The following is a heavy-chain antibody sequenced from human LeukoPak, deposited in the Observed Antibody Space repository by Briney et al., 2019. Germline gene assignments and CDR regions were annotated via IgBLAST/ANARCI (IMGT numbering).Heavy chain of an antibody. Sequence: SVKVSCKASGGTFSSYAISWVRQAPGQGLEWMGRIIPILGIANYAQKFQGRVTITADKSTSTAYMELSSLRSEDTAVYYCARWVRGCSSTSCYESSFDYWGRGTLVTVSS. CDR3: ARWVRGCSSTSCYESSFDY. CDR2: IIPILGIA. CDR1: GGTFSSYA. V-gene: IGHV1-69*04. D-gene: IGHD2-2*01. J-gene: IGHJ4*02.